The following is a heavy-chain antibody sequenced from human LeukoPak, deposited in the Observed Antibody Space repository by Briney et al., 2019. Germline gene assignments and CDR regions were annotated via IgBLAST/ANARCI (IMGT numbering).Heavy chain of an antibody. CDR2: TRNEANIYTT. J-gene: IGHJ3*02. CDR1: GFTFSTAW. CDR3: ASPVGATTVRAFDI. V-gene: IGHV3-72*01. D-gene: IGHD1-26*01. Sequence: GGSLRLSCAASGFTFSTAWMNWVRQAPGKGLEWVGRTRNEANIYTTKYAASVKGRFTISRDDSKNSLYLQMNSLKTEDTAVYYCASPVGATTVRAFDIWGQGTMVTVSS.